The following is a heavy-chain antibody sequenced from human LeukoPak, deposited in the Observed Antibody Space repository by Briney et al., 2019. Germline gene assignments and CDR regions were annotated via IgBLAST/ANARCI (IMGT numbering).Heavy chain of an antibody. CDR2: INPNSGGT. D-gene: IGHD2-15*01. CDR1: GYTFTGYF. Sequence: ASVKVSCKASGYTFTGYFTHWVRQAPGQGLEWMGWINPNSGGTNYAQKFQGRVTMTRDTSISTAYMELSRLTSDDTAVYYCASPSHYCSGGSCYSNWFDPWGQGTLVTVSS. CDR3: ASPSHYCSGGSCYSNWFDP. J-gene: IGHJ5*02. V-gene: IGHV1-2*02.